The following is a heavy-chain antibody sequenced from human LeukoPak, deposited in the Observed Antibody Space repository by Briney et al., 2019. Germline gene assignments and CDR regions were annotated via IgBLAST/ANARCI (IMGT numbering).Heavy chain of an antibody. CDR2: IKPDGSEK. J-gene: IGHJ4*02. CDR3: ARMSSYCDY. V-gene: IGHV3-7*01. D-gene: IGHD2-2*01. Sequence: GGSLRLSCVASGFTFGSHHMNWVRQTPGKGLESVATIKPDGSEKYYVDSVKGRFTISRDNAKSSLYLQMNSLRAEDTGVYFCARMSSYCDYWGQGTLVTVSS. CDR1: GFTFGSHH.